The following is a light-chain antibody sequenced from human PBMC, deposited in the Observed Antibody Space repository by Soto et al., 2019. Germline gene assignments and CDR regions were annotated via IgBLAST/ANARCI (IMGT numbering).Light chain of an antibody. CDR3: QQYNNWLAT. J-gene: IGKJ1*01. CDR1: QSVSSN. V-gene: IGKV3-15*01. CDR2: GAS. Sequence: EIVMTQSPATLSVSPGERATLSCRASQSVSSNLAWYQQKPGQAPRLLIYGASTRATGIPARFSGSGSGTEFTLTISSLQSEDFAVYYWQQYNNWLATFGQGTKVDIK.